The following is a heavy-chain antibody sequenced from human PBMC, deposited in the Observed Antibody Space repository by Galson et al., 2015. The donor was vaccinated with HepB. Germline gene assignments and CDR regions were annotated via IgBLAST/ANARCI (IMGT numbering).Heavy chain of an antibody. D-gene: IGHD3-22*01. V-gene: IGHV3-30*18. CDR3: AKATPHYYDSSGYYYGMGAFDI. Sequence: SLRLSCAASGFTFSSYGMHWVRQAPGKGLEWVAVISYDGSNKYYADSVKGRFTISRDNSKNTLYLQMNSLRAEDTAVYYCAKATPHYYDSSGYYYGMGAFDIWGQGTMVTVSS. CDR2: ISYDGSNK. J-gene: IGHJ3*02. CDR1: GFTFSSYG.